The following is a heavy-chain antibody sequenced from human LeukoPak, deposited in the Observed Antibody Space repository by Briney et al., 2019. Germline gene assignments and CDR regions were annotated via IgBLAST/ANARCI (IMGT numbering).Heavy chain of an antibody. D-gene: IGHD2-21*02. Sequence: GGSLRLSCAASGFTFSSYAMSRVRQAPGKGLEWVSAISGSGGSTYYADSVKGRFTISRDNSKNTLYLQMNSLRAEGTAVYYCAKDPCGGDCYSPLYYFDYWGQGTLVTVSS. J-gene: IGHJ4*02. CDR2: ISGSGGST. V-gene: IGHV3-23*01. CDR3: AKDPCGGDCYSPLYYFDY. CDR1: GFTFSSYA.